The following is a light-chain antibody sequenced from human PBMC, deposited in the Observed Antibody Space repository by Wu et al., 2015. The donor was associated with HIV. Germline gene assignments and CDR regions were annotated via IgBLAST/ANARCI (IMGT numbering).Light chain of an antibody. V-gene: IGKV3-11*01. CDR1: QSVSNY. CDR2: GAS. J-gene: IGKJ5*01. CDR3: QQRNIWPLT. Sequence: IVLTQSPGTLSLSPGERATLSCRASQSVSNYLAWYQQKLGQPPRLLIHGASSRATGIPARFSGTGSGTDFTLTISSPEPDDFAVYYCQQRNIWPLTFGQGTRLEIK.